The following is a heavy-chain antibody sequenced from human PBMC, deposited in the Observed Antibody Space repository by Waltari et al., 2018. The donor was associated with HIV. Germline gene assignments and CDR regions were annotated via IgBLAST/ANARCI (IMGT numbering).Heavy chain of an antibody. CDR1: GYTFTGYY. CDR2: INPNSGGT. D-gene: IGHD5-18*01. CDR3: ARSRGYGLYYYYYGMDV. J-gene: IGHJ6*02. V-gene: IGHV1-2*04. Sequence: QVQLVQSGAEVKKPGASVKVSCKASGYTFTGYYMHWVRQAPGQGLEWMGWINPNSGGTNYAQKFQGWVTMTRDTSISTAYMELSRLRSDDTAVYYCARSRGYGLYYYYYGMDVWGQGTTVTVSS.